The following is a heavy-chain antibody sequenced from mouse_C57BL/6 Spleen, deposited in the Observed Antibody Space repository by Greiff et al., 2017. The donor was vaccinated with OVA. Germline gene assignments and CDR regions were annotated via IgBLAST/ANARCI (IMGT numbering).Heavy chain of an antibody. Sequence: EVKLVESVAELVRPGASVKLSCTASGFNIKNTYMHWVKQRPEQGLEWIGRIDPANGNTKYAPKFQGKATITADTSSNTAYLQLSSLTSEDTAIYYCASPYYYGSSRFAYWGQGTLVTVSA. CDR2: IDPANGNT. CDR1: GFNIKNTY. CDR3: ASPYYYGSSRFAY. D-gene: IGHD1-1*01. J-gene: IGHJ3*01. V-gene: IGHV14-3*01.